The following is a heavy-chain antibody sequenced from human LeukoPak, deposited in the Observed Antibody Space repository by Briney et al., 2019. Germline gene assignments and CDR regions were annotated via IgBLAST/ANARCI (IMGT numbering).Heavy chain of an antibody. J-gene: IGHJ5*02. CDR1: GFTFSSYS. CDR2: ISSSSSYI. CDR3: ARRYYDSSGYSNWFDP. Sequence: GGSLRLSCAASGFTFSSYSMNWVRQAPGKGLEWVSSISSSSSYIYYADSVKGRFTISRDNAKNPLYLQMNSLRAEDTAVYYCARRYYDSSGYSNWFDPWGQGTLVTVSS. D-gene: IGHD3-22*01. V-gene: IGHV3-21*01.